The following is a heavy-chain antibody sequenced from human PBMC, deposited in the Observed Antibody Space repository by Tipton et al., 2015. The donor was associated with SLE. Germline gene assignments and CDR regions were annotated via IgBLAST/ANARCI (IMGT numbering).Heavy chain of an antibody. J-gene: IGHJ4*02. V-gene: IGHV3-66*01. CDR3: ARGFCSGPSCGFEY. CDR2: IYSSGSP. Sequence: QLVQSGGGLVQPGGSLRLSCAVSGFSVSSNFMSWVRQAPGKGLEWLSVIYSSGSPFYAESVKDRFIISRDNSRNTLFLQINSLGLDDTAVYYCARGFCSGPSCGFEYWGQGSLVTVSS. CDR1: GFSVSSNF. D-gene: IGHD2-2*01.